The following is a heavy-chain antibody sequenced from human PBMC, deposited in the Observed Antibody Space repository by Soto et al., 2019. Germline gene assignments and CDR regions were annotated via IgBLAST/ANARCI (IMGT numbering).Heavy chain of an antibody. CDR2: IIPILGSA. Sequence: QVQLVQSGAEVKKPGSSVKVSCKASGGTFSSYAISWVRQAPGQGLEWMGGIIPILGSANYAQKFQDRVTITADESTSTTYMDLSSLRSDDAAVYYCASRERVDAFDIWGQGTMVTVSS. D-gene: IGHD1-26*01. V-gene: IGHV1-69*01. CDR3: ASRERVDAFDI. J-gene: IGHJ3*02. CDR1: GGTFSSYA.